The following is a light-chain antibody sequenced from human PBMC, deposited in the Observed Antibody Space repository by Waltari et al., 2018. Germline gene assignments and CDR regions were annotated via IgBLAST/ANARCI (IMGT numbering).Light chain of an antibody. CDR2: DND. CDR3: GTWDSSLSAVV. CDR1: SSNIGNNY. Sequence: QSVLTQPPSVSAAPGQKVTISCSEGSSNIGNNYVSWYQTVPGTAPNVAIDDNDTGPERIPVRFSASKSGAAATLGITGLQPGEEADYYCGTWDSSLSAVVFGGGTKMTVL. V-gene: IGLV1-51*01. J-gene: IGLJ2*01.